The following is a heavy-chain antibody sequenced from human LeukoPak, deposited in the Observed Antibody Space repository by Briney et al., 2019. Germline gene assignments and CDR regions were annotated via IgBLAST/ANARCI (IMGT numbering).Heavy chain of an antibody. CDR2: INHSGST. D-gene: IGHD4-17*01. CDR3: ARSYGDYVWFSAFDI. CDR1: GGSFSGYD. Sequence: SENLSLTCAVYGGSFSGYDWSWIRRPPGKGLEWIGEINHSGSTNYNPSLKSRVTISVDTSKNQFSLKLSSVTAADTAVYYCARSYGDYVWFSAFDIWGQGTMVTVSS. J-gene: IGHJ3*02. V-gene: IGHV4-34*01.